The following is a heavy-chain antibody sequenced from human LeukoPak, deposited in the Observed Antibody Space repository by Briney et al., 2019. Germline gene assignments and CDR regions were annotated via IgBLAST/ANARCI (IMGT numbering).Heavy chain of an antibody. J-gene: IGHJ1*01. Sequence: GGSLRLSCAASGFTFSSYAMSWVRQAPGKGLEWVSTISGSGAHTYYADSVKGRFTISRDNSKNTLYLQTNSLRAEDTAVYYCAKYFASGSYYKLPHWGQGTLVTVSS. CDR3: AKYFASGSYYKLPH. V-gene: IGHV3-23*01. D-gene: IGHD3-10*01. CDR2: ISGSGAHT. CDR1: GFTFSSYA.